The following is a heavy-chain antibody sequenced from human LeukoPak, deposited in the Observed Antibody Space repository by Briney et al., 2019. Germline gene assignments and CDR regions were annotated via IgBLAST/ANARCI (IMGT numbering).Heavy chain of an antibody. D-gene: IGHD6-13*01. V-gene: IGHV4-59*01. Sequence: PSETLSLTCTVSGGSISSYYWSWIRQPPGKGLEWIGYIYYSGSTNYNPSLKSRVTISVDTSKNQFSLKLSSVTAADTAVYYCARTSIAAAGTIDDWGQGTLVTVSS. CDR1: GGSISSYY. J-gene: IGHJ4*02. CDR3: ARTSIAAAGTIDD. CDR2: IYYSGST.